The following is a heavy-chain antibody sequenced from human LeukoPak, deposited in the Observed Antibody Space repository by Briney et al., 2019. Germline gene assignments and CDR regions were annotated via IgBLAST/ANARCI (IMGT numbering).Heavy chain of an antibody. CDR2: KYHSGNT. J-gene: IGHJ6*03. Sequence: SETLSLTCGVSGDSVSTDYYWGWIRQPPGKGLEWIGQKYHSGNTYYNPSLNGRVTISVDTTKNQFSLRLTSVTAADTAVYYCTRVSGDSWGYYYYYMDVWGKGTTVTVSS. V-gene: IGHV4-38-2*01. D-gene: IGHD3-22*01. CDR3: TRVSGDSWGYYYYYMDV. CDR1: GDSVSTDYY.